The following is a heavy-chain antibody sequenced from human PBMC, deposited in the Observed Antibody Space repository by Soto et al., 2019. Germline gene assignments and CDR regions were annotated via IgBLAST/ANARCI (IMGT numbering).Heavy chain of an antibody. CDR3: VRATYFSDSSGYTRCFDY. CDR2: IKQDGSEK. V-gene: IGHV3-7*03. D-gene: IGHD3-22*01. Sequence: PGGSLRLSCAASGLTFSSYLMSWVRQAPGKGLEWVANIKQDGSEKYYVDSVKGRFTISRDNAKNSVYLQMNSLKTEDTAVYYCVRATYFSDSSGYTRCFDYWGQGTLVTVSS. J-gene: IGHJ4*02. CDR1: GLTFSSYL.